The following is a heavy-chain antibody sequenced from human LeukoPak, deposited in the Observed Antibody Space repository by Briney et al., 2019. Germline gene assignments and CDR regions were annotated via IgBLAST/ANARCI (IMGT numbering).Heavy chain of an antibody. CDR1: GFTFSNAW. J-gene: IGHJ6*02. CDR3: ARDESETMDDYGMGV. V-gene: IGHV3-48*04. D-gene: IGHD4/OR15-4a*01. Sequence: GGSLRLSCAASGFTFSNAWMSWVRQAPGKGLEWVSYISSSSSTIYYADSVKGRFTISRDNAKNSLYLQMNSLRAEDTAVYYCARDESETMDDYGMGVWGQGTTVTVSS. CDR2: ISSSSSTI.